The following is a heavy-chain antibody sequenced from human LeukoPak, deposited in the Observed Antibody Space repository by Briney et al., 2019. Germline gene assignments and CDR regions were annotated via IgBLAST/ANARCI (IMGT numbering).Heavy chain of an antibody. CDR1: GFTFSDYY. J-gene: IGHJ4*02. V-gene: IGHV3-11*01. Sequence: GGSLRLSCAASGFTFSDYYMSWIRQAPGKGLEWISYITNSGTTIYYADSVKGRFTISRDNAKNSLYLQMNSLRAEDTAVYYCAREGYYDSSGYGVGYWGQGTLVTVSS. CDR2: ITNSGTTI. D-gene: IGHD3-22*01. CDR3: AREGYYDSSGYGVGY.